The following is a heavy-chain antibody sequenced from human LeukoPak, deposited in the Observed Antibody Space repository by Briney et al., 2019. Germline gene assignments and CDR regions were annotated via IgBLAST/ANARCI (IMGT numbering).Heavy chain of an antibody. CDR2: ISANGDIT. CDR1: GFTFSNAW. J-gene: IGHJ4*02. V-gene: IGHV3-23*01. CDR3: AKDRGY. Sequence: GGSLRLSCAASGFTFSNAWMSWVRQAPGKGLEWVSSISANGDITNYAGSVKGRFTISRDNSKNTLYLQMNSLRDEDTAIYYCAKDRGYWGQGTLVTVSS.